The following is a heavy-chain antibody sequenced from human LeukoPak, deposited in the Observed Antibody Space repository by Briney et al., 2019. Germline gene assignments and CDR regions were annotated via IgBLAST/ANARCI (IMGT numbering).Heavy chain of an antibody. D-gene: IGHD4-17*01. V-gene: IGHV4-31*03. CDR2: IYYSGST. Sequence: PSQTLSLTCTVSGGSISSGGYYWSWIRQHPGKGLEWIVYIYYSGSTYYNPSLKSRVTISVDTSKNQFSLKLSSVTAADTAVYYCARRTDYGIGDVWYYFDYWGQGTLVTVSS. CDR3: ARRTDYGIGDVWYYFDY. J-gene: IGHJ4*02. CDR1: GGSISSGGYY.